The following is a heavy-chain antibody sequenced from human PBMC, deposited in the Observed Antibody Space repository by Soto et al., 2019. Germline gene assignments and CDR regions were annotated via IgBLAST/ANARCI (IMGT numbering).Heavy chain of an antibody. D-gene: IGHD2-15*01. CDR1: GYTLTELS. CDR3: ATRSPYCSGGSCYPEGYYYGMDV. V-gene: IGHV1-24*01. CDR2: FDPEDGET. J-gene: IGHJ6*02. Sequence: QVQLVQSGAEVKKPGASVKVSCKVSGYTLTELSMHWVRQAPGKGLEWMGGFDPEDGETIYAQKFQGRVTMTEDTSTDTAYMELSSLRSEDTAVYYCATRSPYCSGGSCYPEGYYYGMDVWGQGTTVNVSS.